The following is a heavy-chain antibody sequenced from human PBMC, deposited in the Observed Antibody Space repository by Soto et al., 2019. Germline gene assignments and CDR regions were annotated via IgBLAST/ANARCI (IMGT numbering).Heavy chain of an antibody. D-gene: IGHD1-26*01. CDR3: AKVRGVGDTTDIDY. Sequence: EGSLRLSCAASRFTFTNYAMSWVRQAPGKGLEWVSDFSGGGGSTFYADSVKGHFTTSKDNSNNTLSLLSTGLRAEDTVIYYWAKVRGVGDTTDIDYWGQGTLVTVSS. CDR2: FSGGGGST. V-gene: IGHV3-23*01. CDR1: RFTFTNYA. J-gene: IGHJ4*02.